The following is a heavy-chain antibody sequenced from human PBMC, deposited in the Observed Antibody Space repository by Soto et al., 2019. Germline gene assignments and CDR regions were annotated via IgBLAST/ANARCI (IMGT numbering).Heavy chain of an antibody. CDR1: GFTFSSYG. CDR2: IWYDGSNK. CDR3: ARAHDYGGNPPHPWYFDL. J-gene: IGHJ2*01. Sequence: ESGGGVVPPGRSLRLSCAASGFTFSSYGMHWVRQAPGKGLEWVAVIWYDGSNKYYADSVKGRFTISRDNSKNTLYLQMNSLRAEDTAVYYCARAHDYGGNPPHPWYFDLWGRGTLVTVSS. D-gene: IGHD4-17*01. V-gene: IGHV3-33*01.